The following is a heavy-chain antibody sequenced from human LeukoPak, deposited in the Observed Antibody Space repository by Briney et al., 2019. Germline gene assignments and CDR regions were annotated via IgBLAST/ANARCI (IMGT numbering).Heavy chain of an antibody. CDR2: IYPGDSDT. D-gene: IGHD4-17*01. V-gene: IGHV5-51*01. CDR3: ARPTYGASDY. Sequence: GESLKISCKGSGYNFPNYWIAWVRQMPGKGLEWMGLIYPGDSDTKYSPSFQGQVTISADKSISTAYLQWSSLKASDTAMYYCARPTYGASDYWGQGTLVTVSS. CDR1: GYNFPNYW. J-gene: IGHJ4*02.